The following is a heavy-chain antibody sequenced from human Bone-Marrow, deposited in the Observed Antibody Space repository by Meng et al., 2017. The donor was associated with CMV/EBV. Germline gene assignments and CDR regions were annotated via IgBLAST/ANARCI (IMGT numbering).Heavy chain of an antibody. CDR3: AGGLYSSSWYGSDYFDY. V-gene: IGHV1-2*02. CDR1: GYTFTGYY. D-gene: IGHD6-13*01. Sequence: ASVKVSCKASGYTFTGYYMHWVRQAPGQGLEWMGWINPNSGGTNYAQKFQGRVTMTRDTSISTAYMELSRLRSDDTAVYYCAGGLYSSSWYGSDYFDYWGQGTLVTVAS. J-gene: IGHJ4*02. CDR2: INPNSGGT.